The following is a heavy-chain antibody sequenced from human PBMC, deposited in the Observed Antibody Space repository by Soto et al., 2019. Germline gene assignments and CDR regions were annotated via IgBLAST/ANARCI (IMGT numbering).Heavy chain of an antibody. CDR3: ARASYYYDSSGYLNFDY. D-gene: IGHD3-22*01. CDR1: GCTFTSYG. V-gene: IGHV1-69*13. Sequence: ASVKVSCKASGCTFTSYGISWVRQAPGQGLEWMGWISAFIGTANYAQKLQGRVTITADESTSTAYMELSSLRSEDTAVYYCARASYYYDSSGYLNFDYWGQGTLVNVSS. J-gene: IGHJ4*02. CDR2: ISAFIGTA.